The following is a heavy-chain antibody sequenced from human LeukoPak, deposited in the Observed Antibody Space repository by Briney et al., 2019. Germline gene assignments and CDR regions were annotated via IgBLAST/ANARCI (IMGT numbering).Heavy chain of an antibody. CDR3: ARDNWVRGVIITSRDAFDI. Sequence: GASVKVSCKASGYTFTSYGISWVRQAPGQGLEWMGWISAYNGNTNYAQKLQGRVTMTTDTSTSTAYMELRSLRSDDTAVYYCARDNWVRGVIITSRDAFDIWGQGTMVTVSS. CDR2: ISAYNGNT. V-gene: IGHV1-18*01. CDR1: GYTFTSYG. D-gene: IGHD3-10*01. J-gene: IGHJ3*02.